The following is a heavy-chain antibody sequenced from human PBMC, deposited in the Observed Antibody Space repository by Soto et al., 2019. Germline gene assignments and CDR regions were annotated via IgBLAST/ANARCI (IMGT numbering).Heavy chain of an antibody. D-gene: IGHD3-10*01. J-gene: IGHJ4*02. CDR1: GYTFTSYG. V-gene: IGHV1-18*01. CDR2: ISTYNGNT. Sequence: ASVKVSCKASGYTFTSYGISWVRQAPGQGLEWMGWISTYNGNTKYAQKLQGRVTMTTDTSTSTAYMELRSLRSDDTAVFYCAIDKVRGVGSDYWGQDTVLTVS. CDR3: AIDKVRGVGSDY.